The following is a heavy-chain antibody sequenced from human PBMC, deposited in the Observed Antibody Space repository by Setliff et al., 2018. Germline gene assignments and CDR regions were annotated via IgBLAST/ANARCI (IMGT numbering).Heavy chain of an antibody. CDR1: GYTFSTYG. J-gene: IGHJ3*02. Sequence: GASVKVSCKDSGYTFSTYGISWVRQAPGQGLEWMGWISAYNGNTNYAQRFQGRVTMTTDTSTDTAYMELSSLRSEDTAVYYCATHSSLSSGYYDAFDIWGQGTMVTVSS. CDR3: ATHSSLSSGYYDAFDI. CDR2: ISAYNGNT. D-gene: IGHD3-22*01. V-gene: IGHV1-18*01.